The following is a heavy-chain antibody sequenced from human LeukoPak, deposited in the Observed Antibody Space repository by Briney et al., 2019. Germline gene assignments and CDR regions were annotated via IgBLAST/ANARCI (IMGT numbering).Heavy chain of an antibody. CDR1: GFTFNSYA. Sequence: GGSLRLSCAASGFTFNSYAMSWVRQAPEKGLEWVATISGSGGGTYYADSVEGRFTISRDDSKNTLYLQMNSLRAEDTAVYYCAKDLGRYRNNYFDYWGQGTLVTVSS. CDR2: ISGSGGGT. J-gene: IGHJ4*02. V-gene: IGHV3-23*01. D-gene: IGHD1-26*01. CDR3: AKDLGRYRNNYFDY.